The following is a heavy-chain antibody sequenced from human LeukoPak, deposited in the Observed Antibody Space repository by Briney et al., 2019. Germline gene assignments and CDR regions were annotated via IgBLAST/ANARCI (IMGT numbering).Heavy chain of an antibody. J-gene: IGHJ6*03. CDR1: GFTFSSYA. D-gene: IGHD3-10*01. Sequence: GGSLRLSCAASGFTFSSYAMSWVRQAPGKGLEWVSAISGSGGSTYYADSVKGRFTISRDNAKNSLYLQMNSLRAEDTALYYCARDREWFGDHYYYMDVWGKGTTVTVSS. CDR2: ISGSGGST. V-gene: IGHV3-23*01. CDR3: ARDREWFGDHYYYMDV.